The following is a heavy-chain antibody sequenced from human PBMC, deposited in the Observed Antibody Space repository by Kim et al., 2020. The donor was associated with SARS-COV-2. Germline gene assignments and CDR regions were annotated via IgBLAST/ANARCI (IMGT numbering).Heavy chain of an antibody. V-gene: IGHV3-30*02. Sequence: ADSVKGPFTISTDNAKTPLYLQLNSLRAEDTAVYYCAIEPGIAAAGNFDYWGQGTLVPVSS. D-gene: IGHD6-13*01. J-gene: IGHJ4*02. CDR3: AIEPGIAAAGNFDY.